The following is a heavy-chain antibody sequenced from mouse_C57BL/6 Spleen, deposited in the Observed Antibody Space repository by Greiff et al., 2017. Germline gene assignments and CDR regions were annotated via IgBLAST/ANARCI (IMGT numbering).Heavy chain of an antibody. Sequence: VQLQQSGAELVKPGASVKMSCKASGYTFTSYWITWVKQRPGQGLEWIGDIYPGSGSTNYNEKFKSKATLTVDTSSSTAYMQLSSLTSEDSAVYYCARLDGYHYYAMDYWGQGTSVTVSS. V-gene: IGHV1-55*01. CDR3: ARLDGYHYYAMDY. D-gene: IGHD2-3*01. CDR1: GYTFTSYW. CDR2: IYPGSGST. J-gene: IGHJ4*01.